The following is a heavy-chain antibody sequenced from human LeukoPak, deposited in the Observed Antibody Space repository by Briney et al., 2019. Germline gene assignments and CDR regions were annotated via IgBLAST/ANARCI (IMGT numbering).Heavy chain of an antibody. CDR1: GFTFGSYG. J-gene: IGHJ6*02. CDR3: ARDGVALYYYYGMDV. D-gene: IGHD3-16*01. Sequence: GRSLRLSCAASGFTFGSYGMHWVRQAPGKGLEWVAVIWYDGSNKYYADSVKGRFTISRDNSKNTLYLQMNSLRAEDTAVYYCARDGVALYYYYGMDVWGQGTTVTVSS. CDR2: IWYDGSNK. V-gene: IGHV3-33*01.